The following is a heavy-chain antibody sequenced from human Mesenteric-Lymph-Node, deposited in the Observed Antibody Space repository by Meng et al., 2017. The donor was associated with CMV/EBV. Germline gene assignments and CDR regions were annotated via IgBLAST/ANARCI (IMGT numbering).Heavy chain of an antibody. CDR3: ARLRVEGSLLYGMDV. CDR2: IKQDGSEK. D-gene: IGHD3-10*01. V-gene: IGHV3-7*01. Sequence: GGSLRLSCAASGFTFSSYWMSWVRQAPGKGLEWVANIKQDGSEKYYVDSVKGRFTISRDNAKNSLYLQMNSLRAEDTAVYYCARLRVEGSLLYGMDVWGQGTTVTVSS. CDR1: GFTFSSYW. J-gene: IGHJ6*02.